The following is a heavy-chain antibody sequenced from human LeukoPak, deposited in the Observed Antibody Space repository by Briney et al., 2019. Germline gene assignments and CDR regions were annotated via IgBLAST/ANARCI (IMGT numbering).Heavy chain of an antibody. CDR3: AREPLGSGWDAFDI. J-gene: IGHJ3*02. V-gene: IGHV3-21*01. Sequence: GGSLRLSCAASGFTFSSYSMNWVRQAPGKGLEWVSSISSSSSYIYYADSVKGRFTISRDNAKNSLYLQMNSLRAEDTAVYYCAREPLGSGWDAFDIWGQGTMVTVSS. CDR1: GFTFSSYS. CDR2: ISSSSSYI. D-gene: IGHD3-3*01.